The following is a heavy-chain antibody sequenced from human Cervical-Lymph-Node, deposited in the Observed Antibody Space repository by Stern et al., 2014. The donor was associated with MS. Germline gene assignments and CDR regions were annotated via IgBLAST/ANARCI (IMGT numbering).Heavy chain of an antibody. CDR3: ARNGHYSSDY. Sequence: VQLVESGPGLVKPSGTLSLTCSASGYSISNGYWWSWVRQPPGKGLEWSGEIDNSGSTTSYNPSLGSRVTISVDSSKNHLSLRLTSVTAADTAVYYCARNGHYSSDYWGQGTLVTVSS. CDR2: IDNSGSTT. V-gene: IGHV4-4*02. D-gene: IGHD6-13*01. CDR1: GYSISNGYW. J-gene: IGHJ4*02.